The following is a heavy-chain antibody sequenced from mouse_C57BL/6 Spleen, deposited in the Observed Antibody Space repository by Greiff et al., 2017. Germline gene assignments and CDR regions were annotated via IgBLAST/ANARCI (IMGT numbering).Heavy chain of an antibody. J-gene: IGHJ4*01. CDR3: ARSLVTTWGYAMDY. D-gene: IGHD2-3*01. V-gene: IGHV1-82*01. Sequence: VKLMESGPELVKPGASVKISCKASGYAFSSSWMNWVKQRPGKGLEWIGRIYPGDGDTNYNGKFKGKATLTADKSSSTAYMQLSSLTSEDSAVYFCARSLVTTWGYAMDYWGQGTSVTVSS. CDR2: IYPGDGDT. CDR1: GYAFSSSW.